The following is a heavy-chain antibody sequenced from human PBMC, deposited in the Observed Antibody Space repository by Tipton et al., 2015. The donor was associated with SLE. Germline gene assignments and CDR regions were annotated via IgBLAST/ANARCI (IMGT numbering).Heavy chain of an antibody. CDR2: IYHSGST. D-gene: IGHD2-21*02. Sequence: TLSLTCTVSGGSISSGASSWSWIRQPPGKGLEWIGSIYHSGSTYYNPSLKSRVTISVDTSKNQFSLKLSSVTAADTAVYYCAREGADDCLDYWGQGTLVTVSS. V-gene: IGHV4-39*07. CDR3: AREGADDCLDY. J-gene: IGHJ4*02. CDR1: GGSISSGASS.